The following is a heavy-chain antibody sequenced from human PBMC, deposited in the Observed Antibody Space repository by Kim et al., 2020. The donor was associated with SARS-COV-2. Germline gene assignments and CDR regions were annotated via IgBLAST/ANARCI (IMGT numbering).Heavy chain of an antibody. J-gene: IGHJ4*02. Sequence: ASVKVSCKASGYTFTGYYMHWVRQAPGQGLEWMGWINPNSGGTNYAQKFQGRVTMTRDTSISTAYMELSRLRSDDTAVYYCARVGYYDSSGGHRRPYYFDYWGQGTLVTVSS. CDR2: INPNSGGT. CDR3: ARVGYYDSSGGHRRPYYFDY. D-gene: IGHD3-22*01. V-gene: IGHV1-2*02. CDR1: GYTFTGYY.